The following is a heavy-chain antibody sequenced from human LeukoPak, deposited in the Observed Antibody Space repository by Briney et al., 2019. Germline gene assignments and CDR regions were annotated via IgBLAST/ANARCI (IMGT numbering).Heavy chain of an antibody. CDR2: ISYDGSDK. V-gene: IGHV3-30*04. Sequence: PGGSLRVSCAASGFTFSNNVIHWVRQAPGKGLEWVAMISYDGSDKYYADSVKGRFTISRDSSKNTLNLQMTSLRAEDTAVYYCARDLYGSRSKRCGMDVWGKGTTVTVST. CDR1: GFTFSNNV. CDR3: ARDLYGSRSKRCGMDV. J-gene: IGHJ6*04. D-gene: IGHD3-10*01.